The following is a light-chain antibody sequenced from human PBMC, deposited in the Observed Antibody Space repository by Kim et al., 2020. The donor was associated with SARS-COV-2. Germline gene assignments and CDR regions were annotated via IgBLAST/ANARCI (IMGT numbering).Light chain of an antibody. CDR1: QSISTY. J-gene: IGKJ1*01. V-gene: IGKV1-39*01. CDR3: QQSYSIPRA. CDR2: AAS. Sequence: DTQMTQSPPSLSASVGDRVTVTCRASQSISTYLNWYQQKPGKAPKLLIYAASSLQSGVPSRFSGSGSGTDFTLTISSLQPEDFATYNCQQSYSIPRAFGEGAQV.